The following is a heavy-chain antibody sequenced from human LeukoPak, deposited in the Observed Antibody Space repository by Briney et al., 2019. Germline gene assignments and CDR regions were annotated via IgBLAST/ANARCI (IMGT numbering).Heavy chain of an antibody. D-gene: IGHD3-22*01. CDR1: GGTFSSYA. CDR3: AKFGRYDSSGSNYYYGMDV. V-gene: IGHV1-69*01. J-gene: IGHJ6*02. Sequence: GASVNVSCKASGGTFSSYAISWVRQAPGQGLEWMGGIIPIFGTANYAQKFQGRVTITADESTSTAYMELSSLRSEDTAVYYCAKFGRYDSSGSNYYYGMDVWGQGTTVTVSS. CDR2: IIPIFGTA.